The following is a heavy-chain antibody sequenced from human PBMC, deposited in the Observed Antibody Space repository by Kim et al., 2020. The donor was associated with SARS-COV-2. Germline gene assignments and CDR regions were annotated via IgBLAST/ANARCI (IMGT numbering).Heavy chain of an antibody. Sequence: SETLSLTCTVSGGSISSGDYYWSWIRQPPGKGLEWIGYIYYSGSTYYNPSLKSRVTISVDTSKNQFSLKLSSVTAADTAVYYCARDLGLEWLFIPGMDVWGQGTTVTVSS. CDR2: IYYSGST. J-gene: IGHJ6*02. V-gene: IGHV4-30-4*01. CDR3: ARDLGLEWLFIPGMDV. D-gene: IGHD3-3*01. CDR1: GGSISSGDYY.